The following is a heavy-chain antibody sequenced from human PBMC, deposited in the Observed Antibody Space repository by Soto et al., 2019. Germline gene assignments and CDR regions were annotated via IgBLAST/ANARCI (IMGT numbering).Heavy chain of an antibody. V-gene: IGHV3-21*01. Sequence: GGSLRLSCAASGFTFSSYSMNWVRQTPGKGLEWVSSISSSSSYIYYADSVKGRFTISRDNAKNSLYLQMNSLRAEDTAVYYCARAAQLVRTGDYWGQGTLVTVSS. J-gene: IGHJ4*02. D-gene: IGHD6-6*01. CDR3: ARAAQLVRTGDY. CDR2: ISSSSSYI. CDR1: GFTFSSYS.